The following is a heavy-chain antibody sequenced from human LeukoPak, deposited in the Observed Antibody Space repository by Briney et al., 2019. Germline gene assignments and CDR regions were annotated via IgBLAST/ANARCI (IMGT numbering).Heavy chain of an antibody. CDR1: GDLQYRWHA. Sequence: SQTQTLLCTVSGDLQYRWHALCRWIRQHPGKGLEWIGYIYYSGSTYYNPSLKSRVTISLDTSKNQFSYKQSSVTAADTAVYYYGRGVGYSRLYYFDYWGQGTLVTVSS. CDR2: IYYSGST. CDR3: GRGVGYSRLYYFDY. J-gene: IGHJ4*02. D-gene: IGHD5-12*01. V-gene: IGHV4-31*03.